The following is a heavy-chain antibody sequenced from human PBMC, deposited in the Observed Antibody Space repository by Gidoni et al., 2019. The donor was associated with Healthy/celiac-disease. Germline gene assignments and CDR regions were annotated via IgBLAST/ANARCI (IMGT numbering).Heavy chain of an antibody. CDR3: ARGGGYSYGRHGYYYYGMDV. D-gene: IGHD5-18*01. CDR1: GGSFSGYY. J-gene: IGHJ6*02. CDR2: INHSGST. Sequence: QVQLQQWGAGLLKPSETLSLTCAVYGGSFSGYYWSWIRQPPGKGLEWIGEINHSGSTNYNPSLKSRVTISVDTSKNQFSLKLSSVTAADTAVYYCARGGGYSYGRHGYYYYGMDVWGQGTTVTVSS. V-gene: IGHV4-34*01.